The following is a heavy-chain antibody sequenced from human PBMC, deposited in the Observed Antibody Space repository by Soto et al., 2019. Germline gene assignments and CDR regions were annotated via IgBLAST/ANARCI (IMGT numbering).Heavy chain of an antibody. CDR2: IYYSGST. CDR1: GGSISSYY. CDR3: ARGIAHLEGPQFDFWSGYRPRGNWFDP. D-gene: IGHD3-3*01. V-gene: IGHV4-59*01. J-gene: IGHJ5*02. Sequence: PSETLSLTCTVSGGSISSYYWSWIRQPPGKGLEWIGYIYYSGSTNYNPSLKSRVTISVDTSKNQFSLKLSSVTAADTAVYYCARGIAHLEGPQFDFWSGYRPRGNWFDPWGQGTLVTVSS.